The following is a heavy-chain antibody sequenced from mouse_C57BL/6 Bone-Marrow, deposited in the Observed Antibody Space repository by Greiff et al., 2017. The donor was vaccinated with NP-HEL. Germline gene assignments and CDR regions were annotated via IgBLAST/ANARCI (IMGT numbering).Heavy chain of an antibody. J-gene: IGHJ3*01. CDR1: GYTFTCYW. V-gene: IGHV1-72*01. D-gene: IGHD2-3*01. CDR3: ARRGVYDGYYPFAY. Sequence: QQSCKASGYTFTCYWMHWVKQRPGRGLEWIGRIDPNSGGTKYNEKFKSKATTTVDKPSSTAYMQLSSLTAEDSAVYYCARRGVYDGYYPFAYWGQGTLVTVSA. CDR2: IDPNSGGT.